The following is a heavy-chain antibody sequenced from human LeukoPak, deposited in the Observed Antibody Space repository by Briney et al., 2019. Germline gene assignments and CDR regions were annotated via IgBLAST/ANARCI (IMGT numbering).Heavy chain of an antibody. D-gene: IGHD4-17*01. Sequence: GGSLRLSCAASGFTFDDYAMHWVRQAPGKGLEWVSGISWNSGSIGYADSVKGRFTISRDNAKNSLYLQMNSLRAEDTALYYCAKLYSVYGDYVGMDVWGQGTTVTVSS. CDR3: AKLYSVYGDYVGMDV. CDR2: ISWNSGSI. CDR1: GFTFDDYA. V-gene: IGHV3-9*01. J-gene: IGHJ6*02.